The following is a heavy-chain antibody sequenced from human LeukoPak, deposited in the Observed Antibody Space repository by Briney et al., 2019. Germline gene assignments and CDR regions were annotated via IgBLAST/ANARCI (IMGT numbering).Heavy chain of an antibody. CDR1: GGSISSGDYY. Sequence: SETLSLTCTVSGGSISSGDYYWSWIRQPPGKGLEWIGYIYYSGSTYYNPSLKSRVTISVDTSKTQFSLKLSSVTAADTAVYYCARGSDYYDSSGLNYFDYWGQGTLVTVSS. V-gene: IGHV4-30-4*01. J-gene: IGHJ4*02. D-gene: IGHD3-22*01. CDR2: IYYSGST. CDR3: ARGSDYYDSSGLNYFDY.